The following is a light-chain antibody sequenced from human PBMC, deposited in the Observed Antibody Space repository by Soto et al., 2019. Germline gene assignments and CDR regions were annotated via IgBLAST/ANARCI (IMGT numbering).Light chain of an antibody. CDR2: AAS. V-gene: IGKV1-9*01. CDR1: QGINSY. J-gene: IGKJ5*01. CDR3: KQLKSNLIT. Sequence: DIQLTQSPSFLSASVGDRVTITCRASQGINSYLAWYQQKPGKAPKLLIYAASTLQSGVQSRFSGSGSGTEFTLTIRSLQPEDFATYYCKQLKSNLITVGQGTRLENK.